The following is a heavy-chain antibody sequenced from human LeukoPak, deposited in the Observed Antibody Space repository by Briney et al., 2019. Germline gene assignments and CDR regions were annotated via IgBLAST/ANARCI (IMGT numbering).Heavy chain of an antibody. CDR2: IYYSGST. CDR1: GGSISSYY. CDR3: ARGVWLDYGMDV. J-gene: IGHJ6*02. Sequence: SETLSLTCTVSGGSISSYYWSWIRQPPGKGLEWIGYIYYSGSTNYNPSLKSRVTISVDTSKNQFSLKLSSVTAADTAVYYCARGVWLDYGMDVWGQGTTVTVSS. D-gene: IGHD6-19*01. V-gene: IGHV4-59*01.